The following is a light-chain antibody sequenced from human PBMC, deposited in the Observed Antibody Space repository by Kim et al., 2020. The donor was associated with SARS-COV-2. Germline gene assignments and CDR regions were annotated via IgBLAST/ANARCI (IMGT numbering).Light chain of an antibody. CDR3: QQGNREGWE. CDR2: AAS. J-gene: IGKJ1*01. Sequence: DIQLTQSPSFVSASVGDRVTITCRASQGINSWLAWYQQKPGTAPKLLIYAASTLQSGVPSRFSGSGSGTDFTLTISSLQPEDFATYYCQQGNREGWEFGQGTKVDIK. CDR1: QGINSW. V-gene: IGKV1-12*01.